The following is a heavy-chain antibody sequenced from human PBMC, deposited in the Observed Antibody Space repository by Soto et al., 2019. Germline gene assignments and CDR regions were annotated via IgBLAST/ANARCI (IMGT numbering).Heavy chain of an antibody. Sequence: SETQSLTCTVSGGSISSGGYYWSWIRQPPGKGLEWIGEINHSGSTNYNPSLKSRVTISVDTSKNPFSLKLSSVTAADTAVYYCARGTTYYDFWSGYYTGLVYWGPGTLVTVSS. CDR2: INHSGST. D-gene: IGHD3-3*01. CDR1: GGSISSGGYY. J-gene: IGHJ4*02. V-gene: IGHV4-39*07. CDR3: ARGTTYYDFWSGYYTGLVY.